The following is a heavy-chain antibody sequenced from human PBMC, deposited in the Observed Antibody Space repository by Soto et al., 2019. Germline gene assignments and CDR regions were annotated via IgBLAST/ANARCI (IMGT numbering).Heavy chain of an antibody. CDR1: GGSISSSSYY. CDR3: ARPFSGSHSSYYYGMDV. V-gene: IGHV4-39*01. J-gene: IGHJ6*02. Sequence: PSETLSLTCTVSGGSISSSSYYWGWIRQPPGKGLEWIGSIYYSGSTYYNPSLKSRVTISVDTSKNQFSLQLSSVTAADTAVYYCARPFSGSHSSYYYGMDVWCQGTTVT. CDR2: IYYSGST. D-gene: IGHD1-26*01.